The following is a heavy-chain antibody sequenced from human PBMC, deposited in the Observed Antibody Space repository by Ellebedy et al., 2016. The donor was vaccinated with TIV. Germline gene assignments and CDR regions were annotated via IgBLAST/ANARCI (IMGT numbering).Heavy chain of an antibody. V-gene: IGHV3-23*01. CDR2: ISAGGDNT. CDR1: GFTFSNFA. CDR3: AKGSSSGFNYDRVGFQY. D-gene: IGHD3-22*01. Sequence: GESLKISCAASGFTFSNFAMHWVRQAPGKGLEWLSVISAGGDNTYNADSVKGRFTITRDTSKNPLFLQMNRLRTEDTAVYYCAKGSSSGFNYDRVGFQYWGQGTLVTVSS. J-gene: IGHJ4*02.